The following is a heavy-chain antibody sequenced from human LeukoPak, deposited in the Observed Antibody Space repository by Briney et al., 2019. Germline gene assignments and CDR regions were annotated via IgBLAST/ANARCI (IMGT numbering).Heavy chain of an antibody. D-gene: IGHD4-17*01. J-gene: IGHJ4*02. CDR2: IWYDGSNK. V-gene: IGHV3-33*01. CDR3: ARDLYLATVTNPSDY. Sequence: GGSLRLSCAASGFTFSSYGMHWVRQAPGKGLEWVAVIWYDGSNKYYADSVKGRFTISRDNSKNTLYLQMNSLRAEDTAVYYCARDLYLATVTNPSDYWGQGTLVTVSS. CDR1: GFTFSSYG.